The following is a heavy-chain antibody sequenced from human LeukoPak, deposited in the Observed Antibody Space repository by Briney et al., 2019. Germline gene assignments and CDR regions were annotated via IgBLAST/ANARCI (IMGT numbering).Heavy chain of an antibody. Sequence: GGSLRLSCAASGFAFSSYWMIWVRQAPGKGLEWVANIKEDGSEKYCVDSVKGRFTISRDNAKNSLYLQMNSLRAEDTAVYYCARDLGRIQLWPVGYWGQGTLVTVSS. D-gene: IGHD5-18*01. CDR1: GFAFSSYW. CDR2: IKEDGSEK. V-gene: IGHV3-7*01. CDR3: ARDLGRIQLWPVGY. J-gene: IGHJ4*02.